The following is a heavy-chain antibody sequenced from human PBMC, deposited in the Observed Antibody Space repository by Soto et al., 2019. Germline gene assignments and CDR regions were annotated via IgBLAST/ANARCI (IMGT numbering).Heavy chain of an antibody. V-gene: IGHV1-69*01. CDR1: GVSFNNNG. J-gene: IGHJ6*02. D-gene: IGHD3-10*01. CDR2: VSPPFRTS. Sequence: QVQLVQSGTEVKKPGSSVKVSCTTSGVSFNNNGIGWVRQAPGHGLEWMGGVSPPFRTSNYARKFQGRISITADASTCTVNMELSSLTSEDTTQYYCARVLYYGSGSYSPYGMDVWGQGTTVTVSS. CDR3: ARVLYYGSGSYSPYGMDV.